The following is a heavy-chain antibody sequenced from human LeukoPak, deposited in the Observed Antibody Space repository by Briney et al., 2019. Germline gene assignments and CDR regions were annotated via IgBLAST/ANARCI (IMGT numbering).Heavy chain of an antibody. CDR3: AIDPLGNYSYYMDV. Sequence: GGSLRLSCAASGFTFSSYAMSWVPQAPPKRQEWVSAISGSGGSTYYADSVKGRFTISRDNSKNTLYLQMNSQRAEDTAVYYCAIDPLGNYSYYMDVGGKGTTVTVSS. CDR2: ISGSGGST. J-gene: IGHJ6*03. V-gene: IGHV3-23*01. CDR1: GFTFSSYA.